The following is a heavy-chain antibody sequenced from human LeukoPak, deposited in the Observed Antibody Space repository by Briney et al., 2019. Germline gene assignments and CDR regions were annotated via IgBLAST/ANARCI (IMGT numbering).Heavy chain of an antibody. Sequence: GGSLRLSYAPSGFTFSSYWMSWVRQAPGKGLEWVANIKQDGSEKYYVDSVKGRFTISRDNAKNSLYLQMNSLRAEDTAVYYCARKAYGLDVWGKGTTVTVSS. CDR1: GFTFSSYW. J-gene: IGHJ6*04. CDR2: IKQDGSEK. V-gene: IGHV3-7*03. CDR3: ARKAYGLDV.